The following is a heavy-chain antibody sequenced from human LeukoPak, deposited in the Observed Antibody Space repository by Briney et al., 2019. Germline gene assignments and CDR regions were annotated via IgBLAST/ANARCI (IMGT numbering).Heavy chain of an antibody. J-gene: IGHJ4*02. Sequence: GGSLRLSCAASGFTFRSYGMHWVRQAPGKGLEWVAVMWYDGRKKDYADSVKGRFIISRDNSKNTVYLQMNSLRADDTAVYYCAKDGRYSYGYVFHTYWGQGTLVTVSS. D-gene: IGHD5-18*01. CDR3: AKDGRYSYGYVFHTY. CDR1: GFTFRSYG. V-gene: IGHV3-33*06. CDR2: MWYDGRKK.